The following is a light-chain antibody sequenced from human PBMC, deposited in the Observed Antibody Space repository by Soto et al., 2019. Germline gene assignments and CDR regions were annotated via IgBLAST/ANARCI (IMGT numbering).Light chain of an antibody. Sequence: EVVMTQSPATLSVSPGETATLSCRASQSVGSNLAWYQQKPGQAPRLLIYGVSSRATDIPARFTGSGSGTEFTLTISSLQSEDFAVYYCQQYNNWPPTWTFGQGTKVDIK. CDR2: GVS. J-gene: IGKJ1*01. CDR3: QQYNNWPPTWT. V-gene: IGKV3-15*01. CDR1: QSVGSN.